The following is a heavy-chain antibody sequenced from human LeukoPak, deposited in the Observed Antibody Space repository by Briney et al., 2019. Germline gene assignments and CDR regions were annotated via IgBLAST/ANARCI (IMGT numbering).Heavy chain of an antibody. V-gene: IGHV2-70*04. Sequence: SGHALVKPTQTLTLTCTFSGFSLSTSGMRVSWIRQPPGKALEWLARIDWDDDKFYSTSLKTRPTISKDTSKNQVVLTMTNMDPVDTATYYCARIPTHWGQGTLVTVSS. J-gene: IGHJ4*02. CDR2: IDWDDDK. CDR3: ARIPTH. CDR1: GFSLSTSGMR.